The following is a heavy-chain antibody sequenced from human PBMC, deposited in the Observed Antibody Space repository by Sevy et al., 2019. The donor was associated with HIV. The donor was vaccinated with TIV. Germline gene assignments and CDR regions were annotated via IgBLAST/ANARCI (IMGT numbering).Heavy chain of an antibody. J-gene: IGHJ3*02. CDR3: ARDSGPYYYDTGAFDI. D-gene: IGHD3-22*01. Sequence: SETLSLTCTVSGGSISSYYWIWIRQPPGKGLEWIGYIYYSGSTNYNPSLKSRVTISVDTSKNQFSLKLSSVTAADTAVYYCARDSGPYYYDTGAFDIWGQGTMVTVSS. CDR2: IYYSGST. CDR1: GGSISSYY. V-gene: IGHV4-59*01.